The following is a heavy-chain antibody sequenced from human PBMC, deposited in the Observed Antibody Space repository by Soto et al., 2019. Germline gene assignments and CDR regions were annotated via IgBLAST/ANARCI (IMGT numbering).Heavy chain of an antibody. CDR2: ISAYNGNT. Sequence: GASVKVSCKASGYTFTSYGISWVRQAPGQGLEWMGWISAYNGNTNYAQKLQGRVTMTTDTSTSTAYMELRSLRSDDTAVYYCARDYVGIAVAGPLRYWGQGTLVTVSS. V-gene: IGHV1-18*01. CDR1: GYTFTSYG. J-gene: IGHJ4*02. CDR3: ARDYVGIAVAGPLRY. D-gene: IGHD6-19*01.